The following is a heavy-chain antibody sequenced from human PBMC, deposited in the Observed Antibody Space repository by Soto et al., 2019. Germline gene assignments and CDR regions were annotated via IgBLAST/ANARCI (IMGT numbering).Heavy chain of an antibody. CDR2: IKSKTDGGTT. Sequence: EVQLVESGGGLVKPGGSLRLSCAASGFAFTIKSKTDGGTTDYAAPVKGRFTISRDDSKNTLYVQMNSLKTEDTAVYYCTTRNSIHGMDVWGQGTTVTVSS. D-gene: IGHD4-4*01. J-gene: IGHJ6*02. V-gene: IGHV3-15*07. CDR3: TTRNSIHGMDV.